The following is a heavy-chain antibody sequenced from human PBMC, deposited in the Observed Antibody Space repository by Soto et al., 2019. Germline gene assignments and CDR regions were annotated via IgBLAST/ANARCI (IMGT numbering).Heavy chain of an antibody. CDR3: GSIHNSPLVAFDN. J-gene: IGHJ3*02. Sequence: ASVKVSCKASGYTFTSYYMHWVRQAPGQGLERMGIINPSGGSTSYAQKFQGRVTMTRDTSTSTVYMELYSPRSEDTAVYYCGSIHNSPLVAFDNWGQGTMV. CDR1: GYTFTSYY. D-gene: IGHD1-1*01. V-gene: IGHV1-46*01. CDR2: INPSGGST.